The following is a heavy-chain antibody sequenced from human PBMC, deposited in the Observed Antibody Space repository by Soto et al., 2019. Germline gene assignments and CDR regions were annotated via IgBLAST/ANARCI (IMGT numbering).Heavy chain of an antibody. D-gene: IGHD6-13*01. CDR2: INAGNGNT. J-gene: IGHJ4*02. V-gene: IGHV1-3*01. CDR1: GYTFTSYA. Sequence: ASVKVSCKASGYTFTSYAMHWVRQAPGQRLEWMGWINAGNGNTNYAQKLQGRVTMTTDTSTSTAYMELRSLRSDDTAVYYCARDPAVIAAAGTVYFDYWGQGTLVTVSS. CDR3: ARDPAVIAAAGTVYFDY.